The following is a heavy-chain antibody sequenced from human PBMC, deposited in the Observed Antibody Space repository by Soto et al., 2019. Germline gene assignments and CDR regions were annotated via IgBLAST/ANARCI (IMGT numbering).Heavy chain of an antibody. CDR1: GFTFSSYA. CDR2: ISYDGSNK. D-gene: IGHD1-7*01. V-gene: IGHV3-30-3*01. CDR3: ARGSGTTLGRTDFDY. J-gene: IGHJ4*02. Sequence: GGSLRLSCAASGFTFSSYAMHWVRQAPGKGLEWVAVISYDGSNKYYADSVKGRFTISRDNSKNTLYLQMNSLRAEDTAVYYCARGSGTTLGRTDFDYWGQGTLVTVS.